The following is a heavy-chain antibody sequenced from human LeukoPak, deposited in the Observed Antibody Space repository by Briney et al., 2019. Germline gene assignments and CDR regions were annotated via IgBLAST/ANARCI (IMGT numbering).Heavy chain of an antibody. D-gene: IGHD4-23*01. J-gene: IGHJ4*02. CDR2: TYYRSKWYN. CDR3: TRDYGGYSGHFDY. V-gene: IGHV6-1*01. CDR1: GDSVSSNSAA. Sequence: SQTLSLTCAISGDSVSSNSAAWNWIRQSPSRGLEWLGRTYYRSKWYNDYAVSVKSRITINPDTSKNQFSLKLSSVTAADTAVYYCTRDYGGYSGHFDYWGQGSLVTVSS.